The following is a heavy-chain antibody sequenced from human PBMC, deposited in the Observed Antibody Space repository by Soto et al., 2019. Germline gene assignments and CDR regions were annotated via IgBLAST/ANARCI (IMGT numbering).Heavy chain of an antibody. CDR1: GGTITSGRSS. Sequence: SETLSLTCSVSGGTITSGRSSWNWIRQSPGKGLEWIAYIYHSGSTYYNPSLKSRVTISVDRSEHQFSLKLTSVTAADTAVYYCVRESVASAPNYFDTWCPGTLVTVSS. CDR2: IYHSGST. D-gene: IGHD2-2*01. CDR3: VRESVASAPNYFDT. V-gene: IGHV4-30-2*06. J-gene: IGHJ5*02.